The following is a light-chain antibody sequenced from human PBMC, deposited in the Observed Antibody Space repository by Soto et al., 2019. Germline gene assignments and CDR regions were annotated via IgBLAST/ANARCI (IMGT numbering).Light chain of an antibody. V-gene: IGKV1-5*01. CDR3: QQYHRSSIT. Sequence: DIPMTQSPSTLSASVGDRVTITCRASQSLNNDLAWYQQKPGKAPNLLIYDASTLERGVPSRFSGTGSGTEVTLAISSLQPDEFATYYCQQYHRSSITFGQGNDWRL. CDR1: QSLNND. CDR2: DAS. J-gene: IGKJ5*01.